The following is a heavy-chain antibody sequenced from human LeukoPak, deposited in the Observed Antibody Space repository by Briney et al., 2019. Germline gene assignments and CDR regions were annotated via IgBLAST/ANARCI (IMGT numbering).Heavy chain of an antibody. CDR1: GFTFSSYA. CDR2: ISYDGSNK. J-gene: IGHJ5*02. D-gene: IGHD2-2*01. Sequence: PGGSLRLSCAASGFTFSSYAMHGVRQAPGKGLEWVAVISYDGSNKYYADSMKGRFTISRDNSKNTLYLQMNSLRAEDTAVYYCARVAIVVVPAAISWFDPWGQGTLVTVSS. CDR3: ARVAIVVVPAAISWFDP. V-gene: IGHV3-30-3*01.